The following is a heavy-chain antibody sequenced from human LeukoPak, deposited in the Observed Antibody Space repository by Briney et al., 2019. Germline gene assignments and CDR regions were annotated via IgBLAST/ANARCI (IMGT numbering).Heavy chain of an antibody. Sequence: PGGSLRLSCAGSGFTFSSYAMSWVRQAPGKGLEGVSAIRHSSSGTYYADSVKGRFTISRDNSKNTLYMQMNSLRAEDTAVYYCAKDSSMVRGDYDYFNYWGQGTLVTVSS. J-gene: IGHJ4*02. V-gene: IGHV3-23*01. CDR1: GFTFSSYA. CDR2: IRHSSSGT. CDR3: AKDSSMVRGDYDYFNY. D-gene: IGHD3-10*01.